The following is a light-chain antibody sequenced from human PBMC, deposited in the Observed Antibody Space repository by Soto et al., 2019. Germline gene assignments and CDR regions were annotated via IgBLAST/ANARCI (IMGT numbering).Light chain of an antibody. CDR3: FSYAGSGTLV. V-gene: IGLV2-23*01. J-gene: IGLJ3*02. CDR2: EGN. Sequence: QSVLTQPASVSGSPGQSITISCTGTSNDVGSYNLVSWYQHHPGKAPKLIIYEGNKWPSGVSTRFSGSKSGNTASLTISGLQAEYEADYYCFSYAGSGTLVFGGGTKLTVL. CDR1: SNDVGSYNL.